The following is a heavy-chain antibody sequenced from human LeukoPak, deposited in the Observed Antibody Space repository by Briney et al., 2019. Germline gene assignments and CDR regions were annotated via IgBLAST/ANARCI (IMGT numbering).Heavy chain of an antibody. J-gene: IGHJ6*03. Sequence: PSETLSLTCAVSGGSFSAYYWSWIRQPPGKGLEWIGEINHSEITNYNPSLKSRVTISVDTSKNQFSLKLSSVTAADTAVYYCARGVTMTYYYYHYMDVWGKGTTVTVSS. CDR2: INHSEIT. CDR1: GGSFSAYY. CDR3: ARGVTMTYYYYHYMDV. V-gene: IGHV4-34*01. D-gene: IGHD3-22*01.